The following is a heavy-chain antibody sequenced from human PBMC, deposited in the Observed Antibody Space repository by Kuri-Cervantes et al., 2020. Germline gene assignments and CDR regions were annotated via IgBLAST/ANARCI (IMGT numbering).Heavy chain of an antibody. D-gene: IGHD3-22*01. CDR3: ARDDRRNWFDP. J-gene: IGHJ5*02. CDR1: GGSIINYY. CDR2: IYYSGST. Sequence: GSLRLSCTVSGGSIINYYWSWIRQPPGKGLEWIGYIYYSGSTYYNPSLKSRVTISVDTSKNQFSLKLSSVTAADTAVYYCARDDRRNWFDPWGQGTLVTVSS. V-gene: IGHV4-59*12.